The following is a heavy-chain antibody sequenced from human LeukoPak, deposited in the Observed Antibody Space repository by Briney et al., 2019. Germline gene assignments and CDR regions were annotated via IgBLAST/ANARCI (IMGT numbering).Heavy chain of an antibody. CDR2: IYSGGST. J-gene: IGHJ4*02. CDR3: ARDRGAYYYETGY. Sequence: PGGSLRLSCAASGFTVSSNYMNWVRQAPGKGLEWVSVIYSGGSTYYADSVKGRFTISRDSSKNTLYLQMNSLGAEDTALYYCARDRGAYYYETGYWGQGILVTVSS. CDR1: GFTVSSNY. V-gene: IGHV3-66*01. D-gene: IGHD3-22*01.